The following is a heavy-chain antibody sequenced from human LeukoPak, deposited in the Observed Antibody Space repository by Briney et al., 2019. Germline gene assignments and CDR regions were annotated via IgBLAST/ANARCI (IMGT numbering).Heavy chain of an antibody. CDR1: GFTFSSYS. CDR2: ISSSSSYI. CDR3: ASTPDSSGYEDYFDY. V-gene: IGHV3-21*01. J-gene: IGHJ4*02. Sequence: GGSLRLSCAASGFTFSSYSMNWVRQAPGKGLEWVSSISSSSSYIYYADSVKGRFTISRDNAKNSLYLQMNSLRAEDTAVYYCASTPDSSGYEDYFDYWGQGTLVTVSS. D-gene: IGHD3-22*01.